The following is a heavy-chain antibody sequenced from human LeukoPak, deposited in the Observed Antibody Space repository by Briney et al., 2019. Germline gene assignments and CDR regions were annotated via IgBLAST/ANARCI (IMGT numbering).Heavy chain of an antibody. Sequence: GESLKISCKGSGYSFTSYWIGWVRQMPGKGLEWMGIIYPGDSDTRYSPSFQGQVTISADKSISTAYLQWSSLKASDTAMYYCARHRDPSGYDTSFDYWGQGTLDTVSS. CDR3: ARHRDPSGYDTSFDY. J-gene: IGHJ4*02. V-gene: IGHV5-51*01. CDR1: GYSFTSYW. D-gene: IGHD5-12*01. CDR2: IYPGDSDT.